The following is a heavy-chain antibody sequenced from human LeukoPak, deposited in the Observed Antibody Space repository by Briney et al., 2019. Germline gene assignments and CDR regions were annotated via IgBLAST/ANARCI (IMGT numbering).Heavy chain of an antibody. CDR2: IYHSGST. Sequence: PSETLSLTCAVSGYSISSGYYWGWIRQPPGKGLEWIGSIYHSGSTYYNPSLKSRVTISVDTSKNQFSLNLSSVTAADTAVYYCARQGDCSSTSCLYGWFDPWGQGTLVTVSS. CDR3: ARQGDCSSTSCLYGWFDP. CDR1: GYSISSGYY. J-gene: IGHJ5*02. D-gene: IGHD2-2*01. V-gene: IGHV4-38-2*01.